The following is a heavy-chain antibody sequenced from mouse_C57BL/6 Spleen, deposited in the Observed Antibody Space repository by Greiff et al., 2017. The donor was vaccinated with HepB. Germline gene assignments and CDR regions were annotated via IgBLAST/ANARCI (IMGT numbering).Heavy chain of an antibody. Sequence: EVQLQQSGPELVKPGASVKISCKASGYTFTDYYMNWVKQSHGKSLEWIGDINPNNGGTSYNQKFKGKATLTVDKSYSTAYMELRSLTSEDSAVYYGASCPYYDYDGGPWFAYWGQGTLVTVSA. J-gene: IGHJ3*01. CDR1: GYTFTDYY. D-gene: IGHD2-4*01. V-gene: IGHV1-26*01. CDR3: ASCPYYDYDGGPWFAY. CDR2: INPNNGGT.